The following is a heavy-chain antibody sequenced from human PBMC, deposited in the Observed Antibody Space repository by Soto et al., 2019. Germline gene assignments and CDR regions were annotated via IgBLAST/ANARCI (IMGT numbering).Heavy chain of an antibody. V-gene: IGHV3-30*18. J-gene: IGHJ1*01. CDR2: ISYDGSNK. D-gene: IGHD6-19*01. CDR3: AKSGSVAVAVAEYFQH. Sequence: GGSLRLSCAASGFTFSSYGMHWVRQAPGKGLEWVAVISYDGSNKYYADSVKGRFTISRDNSKNTLYLQMNSLRAEDTAVYYCAKSGSVAVAVAEYFQHWGQGTLVTVSS. CDR1: GFTFSSYG.